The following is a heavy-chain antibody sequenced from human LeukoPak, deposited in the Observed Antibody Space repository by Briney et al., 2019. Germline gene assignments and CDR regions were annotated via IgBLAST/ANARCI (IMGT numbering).Heavy chain of an antibody. J-gene: IGHJ6*03. CDR1: GYTFTSYY. D-gene: IGHD3-16*01. CDR2: INPSGGST. Sequence: ASVKVSCNASGYTFTSYYIHWVRQAPGQGLEWMGIINPSGGSTSYAQKFQGRVTMTRDTSTSTVYMELSSLRSEDTAVYYCARGRRFGGFYYYYMDVWGKGTTVTISS. V-gene: IGHV1-46*01. CDR3: ARGRRFGGFYYYYMDV.